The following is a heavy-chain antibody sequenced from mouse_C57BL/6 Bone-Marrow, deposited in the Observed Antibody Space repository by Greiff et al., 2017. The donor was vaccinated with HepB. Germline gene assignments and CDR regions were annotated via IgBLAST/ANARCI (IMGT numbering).Heavy chain of an antibody. V-gene: IGHV6-3*01. CDR2: IRLKSDNYAT. CDR1: GFTFSNYW. D-gene: IGHD1-1*01. CDR3: TASITTAPDY. J-gene: IGHJ2*01. Sequence: EVKLVESGGGLVQPGGSMKLSCVASGFTFSNYWMNWVRQSPEKGLEWVAQIRLKSDNYATHYAESVKGRFTISRDDSKSSVYLQMNNLRAEDTGIYYCTASITTAPDYWGQGTTLTVSS.